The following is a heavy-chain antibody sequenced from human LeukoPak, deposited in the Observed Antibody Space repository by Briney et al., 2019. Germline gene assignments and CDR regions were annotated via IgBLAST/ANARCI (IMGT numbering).Heavy chain of an antibody. CDR1: GGSFSGYY. Sequence: PSETLSLTCAVYGGSFSGYYWSWIRQPPGKGLEWIGEINHSGSTNYNPSLKSRVTISVDTSKNQFSPKLSSVTAADTAVYYCATSPLWFRDHGEFDYWGQGTLVTVSS. D-gene: IGHD3-10*01. V-gene: IGHV4-34*01. CDR3: ATSPLWFRDHGEFDY. CDR2: INHSGST. J-gene: IGHJ4*02.